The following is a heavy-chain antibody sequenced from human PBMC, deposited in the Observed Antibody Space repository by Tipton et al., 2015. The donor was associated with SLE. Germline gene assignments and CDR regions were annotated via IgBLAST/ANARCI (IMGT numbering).Heavy chain of an antibody. CDR3: AKDAGYSSSWFLGFDY. D-gene: IGHD6-13*01. CDR1: GFTFSSYA. V-gene: IGHV3-23*01. J-gene: IGHJ4*02. Sequence: SLRLSCAASGFTFSSYAMSWVRQAPGKGLEWVSAISGSGGSTFYADSVKGRFAISRDNSKNALYLQMNTLRAEDTAVYYCAKDAGYSSSWFLGFDYWGQGTLVTVSS. CDR2: ISGSGGST.